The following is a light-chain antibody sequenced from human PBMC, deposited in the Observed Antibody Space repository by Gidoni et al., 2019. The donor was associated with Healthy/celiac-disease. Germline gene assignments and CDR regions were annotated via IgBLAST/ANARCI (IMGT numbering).Light chain of an antibody. J-gene: IGKJ3*01. CDR1: QSVSSSY. V-gene: IGKV3-20*01. Sequence: EIVLTHSPGTLSLSPGERATLSCRASQSVSSSYLAWYQQKPGQAPRLLIYGASSRATGIPDRFSGSGSGTDFTLTISRLEPEDFAVYYCQQYGSSFGPGTKVDIK. CDR3: QQYGSS. CDR2: GAS.